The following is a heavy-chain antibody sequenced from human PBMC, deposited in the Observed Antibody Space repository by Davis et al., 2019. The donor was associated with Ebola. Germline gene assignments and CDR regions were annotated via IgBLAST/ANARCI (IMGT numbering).Heavy chain of an antibody. CDR3: AKDQYYYGSGSYYIAMDV. J-gene: IGHJ6*02. V-gene: IGHV3-23*01. Sequence: GGSLRLSCPASGFTFSSYAMSWVRQAPGKGLEWVSAISGSGGSTYYADSVKGRFTISRDNSKNTLYLQMNSLRAEDTAVYYCAKDQYYYGSGSYYIAMDVWGQGTTVTVSS. CDR1: GFTFSSYA. CDR2: ISGSGGST. D-gene: IGHD3-10*01.